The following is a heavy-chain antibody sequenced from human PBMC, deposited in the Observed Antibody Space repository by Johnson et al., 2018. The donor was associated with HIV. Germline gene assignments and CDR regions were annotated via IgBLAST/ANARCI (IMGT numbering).Heavy chain of an antibody. V-gene: IGHV3-74*02. J-gene: IGHJ3*02. CDR3: ARGGPCHAFDI. CDR1: GFTFTNYW. CDR2: VNNDGGDT. D-gene: IGHD2-2*01. Sequence: MLLVESGGGLVQPGGSLRLSCAVSGFTFTNYWMHWVRQAPGKGLVWVSRVNNDGGDTIYADSVKGRFTISRDNAKNTLFLQMNSLRAEDTAMYFCARGGPCHAFDIWGHGTTVTVSS.